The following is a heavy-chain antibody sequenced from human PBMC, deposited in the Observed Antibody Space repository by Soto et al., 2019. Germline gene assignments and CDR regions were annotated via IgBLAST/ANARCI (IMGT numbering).Heavy chain of an antibody. CDR1: GGSISSNSHF. V-gene: IGHV4-39*01. CDR3: VRHRGAAAANYDGMDV. CDR2: IHHSGST. J-gene: IGHJ6*02. D-gene: IGHD6-13*01. Sequence: SETLSLTCTVSGGSISSNSHFWGWIRQPPGKGLEYIGNIHHSGSTYYNPSLKSRVTVSVDTSKNQFSLRLSYVTAADTGVYFCVRHRGAAAANYDGMDVWGQGTTVTVSS.